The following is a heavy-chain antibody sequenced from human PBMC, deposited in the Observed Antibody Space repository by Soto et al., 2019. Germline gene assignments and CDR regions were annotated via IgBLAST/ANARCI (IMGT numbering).Heavy chain of an antibody. CDR2: ISAYNGNT. V-gene: IGHV1-18*01. CDR1: GYTFTSYG. CDR3: ARASPHGSGYGQNYYYGMDV. D-gene: IGHD5-12*01. Sequence: ASVKVSCKASGYTFTSYGISWVRQAPGQGLEWMGWISAYNGNTNYAQKLQGRVTMTTDTSTSTAYMELRSLRSDDTAVYYCARASPHGSGYGQNYYYGMDVWGQGTTVTVSS. J-gene: IGHJ6*02.